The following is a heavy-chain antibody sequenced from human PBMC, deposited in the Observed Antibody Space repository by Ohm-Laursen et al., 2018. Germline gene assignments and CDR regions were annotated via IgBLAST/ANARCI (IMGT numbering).Heavy chain of an antibody. CDR3: GGGSGNTGRFHF. CDR1: GGSISSYY. CDR2: IYYSGST. V-gene: IGHV4-59*07. J-gene: IGHJ4*02. D-gene: IGHD3-16*01. Sequence: SDTLSLPCTVSGGSISSYYWSWIRQPPGKGLEWIGYIYYSGSTNYNPSLKSRVTFSLDTSGNQFSLKLSSVTAADTAVYYCGGGSGNTGRFHFWSQGTLVTVSS.